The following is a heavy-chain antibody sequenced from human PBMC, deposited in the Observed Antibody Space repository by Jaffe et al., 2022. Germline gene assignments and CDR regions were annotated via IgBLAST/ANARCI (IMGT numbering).Heavy chain of an antibody. V-gene: IGHV1-3*01. J-gene: IGHJ4*02. D-gene: IGHD3-3*01. CDR3: ARAATYYDFWSGYLYYFDY. CDR1: GYTFTSYA. CDR2: INAGNGNT. Sequence: QVQLVQSGAEVKKPGASVKVSCKASGYTFTSYAMHWVRQAPGQRLEWMGWINAGNGNTKYSQKFQGRVTITRDTSASTAYMELSSLRSEDTAVYYCARAATYYDFWSGYLYYFDYWGQGTLVTVSS.